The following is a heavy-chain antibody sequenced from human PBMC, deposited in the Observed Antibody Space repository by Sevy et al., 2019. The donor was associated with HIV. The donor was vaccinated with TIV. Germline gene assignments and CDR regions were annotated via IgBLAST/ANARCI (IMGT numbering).Heavy chain of an antibody. Sequence: SETLSLTCTVSGGSISSGSYYWSWIRQPAGKGLEWIGRIYTSGSTNYNPSLKSRVTMSVDTSKNQFSLKLSSVTAADTAVYYCAGEATFFGVGHLDSWGQGTLVTVSS. J-gene: IGHJ4*02. V-gene: IGHV4-61*02. CDR2: IYTSGST. CDR3: AGEATFFGVGHLDS. D-gene: IGHD3-3*01. CDR1: GGSISSGSYY.